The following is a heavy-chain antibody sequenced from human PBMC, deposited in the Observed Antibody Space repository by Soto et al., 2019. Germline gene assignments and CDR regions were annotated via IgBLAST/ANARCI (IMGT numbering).Heavy chain of an antibody. V-gene: IGHV4-31*03. CDR3: VRPRGSSGWVTFGESSPFDI. J-gene: IGHJ3*02. CDR2: IYYSGST. D-gene: IGHD3-16*01. CDR1: GTSIRSAGYY. Sequence: TLYLTTSVPGTSIRSAGYYWTWICKHPEKGLEWIGYIYYSGSTYYNPSLKSRVTISVDTSKNQFSLKLSSVTAADTAVYYCVRPRGSSGWVTFGESSPFDIWGQGTMVT.